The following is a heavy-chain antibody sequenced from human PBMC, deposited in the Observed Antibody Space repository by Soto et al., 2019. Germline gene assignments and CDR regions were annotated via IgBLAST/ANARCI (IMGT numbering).Heavy chain of an antibody. V-gene: IGHV4-30-4*01. Sequence: SETLSLTCNVSGGSISGGPYYWSWIRQPPGKGLEWIGYTFHSGPSFYNPSLKSRLSISLDTSRNQFSLKMSSVTAADTAVYFCARVGYIAKDYFYYFGLDVWGQGTTVTVSS. CDR1: GGSISGGPYY. D-gene: IGHD6-13*01. CDR2: TFHSGPS. CDR3: ARVGYIAKDYFYYFGLDV. J-gene: IGHJ6*02.